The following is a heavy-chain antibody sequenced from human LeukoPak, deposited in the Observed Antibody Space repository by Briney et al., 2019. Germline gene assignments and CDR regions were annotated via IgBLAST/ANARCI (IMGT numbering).Heavy chain of an antibody. CDR2: ISSSGSTI. CDR3: AKGSMDWFDP. V-gene: IGHV3-48*03. CDR1: GFTFSSYE. D-gene: IGHD2/OR15-2a*01. J-gene: IGHJ5*02. Sequence: GGSLRLSCAASGFTFSSYEMHWVRQAPGKGLEWVSYISSSGSTIYYADSVKGRFPISRDNSKNTLYLQMNSLRAEDTAVYYCAKGSMDWFDPWGQGTLVTVSS.